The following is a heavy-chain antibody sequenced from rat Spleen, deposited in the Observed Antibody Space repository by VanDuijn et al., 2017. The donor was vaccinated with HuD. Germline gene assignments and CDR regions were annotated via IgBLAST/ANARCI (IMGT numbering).Heavy chain of an antibody. CDR1: GFTFSNYG. J-gene: IGHJ1*01. Sequence: EVQLVESGGGLVQPGRSLKLSCAVSGFTFSNYGLHWIRQAPTKGLEWVASISIGGYNTYYRDSVKGRFSISRDDAKSTLYLQMDSLRSEDTATYYCARRGNSVFWNFDFWGPGTMVSVSS. V-gene: IGHV5S13*01. CDR2: ISIGGYNT. D-gene: IGHD4-4*01. CDR3: ARRGNSVFWNFDF.